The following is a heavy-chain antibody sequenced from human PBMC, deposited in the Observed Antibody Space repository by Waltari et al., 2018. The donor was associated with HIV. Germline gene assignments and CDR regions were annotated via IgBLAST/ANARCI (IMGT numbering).Heavy chain of an antibody. J-gene: IGHJ4*02. D-gene: IGHD2-8*01. Sequence: QVKLVQSGAEVKKPGSSVKVSCKASGGTFSSYAISWVRQAPGQGLEWMGRIIPILGIANYAQKFQGRVTITADKSTSTAYMELSSLRSEDTAVYYCARDNPLNGVCYNWGQGTLVTVSS. CDR2: IIPILGIA. CDR1: GGTFSSYA. V-gene: IGHV1-69*04. CDR3: ARDNPLNGVCYN.